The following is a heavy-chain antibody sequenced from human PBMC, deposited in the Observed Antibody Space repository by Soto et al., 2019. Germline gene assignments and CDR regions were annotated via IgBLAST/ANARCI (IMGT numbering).Heavy chain of an antibody. CDR3: ARTPRNPVPTPTWFDP. V-gene: IGHV1-3*01. CDR1: GYTFTNFA. J-gene: IGHJ5*02. Sequence: QVQLVQSGAEVKKPGASVRVSCTASGYTFTNFALQWVRQAPGQSLEWMGYINVGNGNTKYAQKFQGRVTFTTDTSKNTAYMELSGLKYEDTPLYFCARTPRNPVPTPTWFDPWGQGTQVSVSS. CDR2: INVGNGNT.